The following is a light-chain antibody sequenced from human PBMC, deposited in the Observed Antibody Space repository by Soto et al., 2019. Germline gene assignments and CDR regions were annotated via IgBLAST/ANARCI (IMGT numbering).Light chain of an antibody. CDR3: QPYNNWTLT. V-gene: IGKV1-5*01. CDR2: DAS. Sequence: DIQMAQSPTALSASVGDTVTVTVRASQSVSGWLAWYQQKPGEAPKLLIYDASSLESGVPSRLRGSGYGTELTITINSLKSEDFAVYYCQPYNNWTLTFGGGTKVDIK. CDR1: QSVSGW. J-gene: IGKJ4*01.